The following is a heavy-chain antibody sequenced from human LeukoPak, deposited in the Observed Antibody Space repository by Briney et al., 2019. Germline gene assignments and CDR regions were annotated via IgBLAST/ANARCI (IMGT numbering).Heavy chain of an antibody. J-gene: IGHJ3*02. V-gene: IGHV3-23*01. CDR1: GFAFSSYA. D-gene: IGHD2-15*01. Sequence: LGGSLRLSCAASGFAFSSYAMSWVRQAPGKGLEWVSGISGSGGSTHYADSVKDRFTISRDNSKNTLYLQMNSLRAEDTAVYYCAKETVVVVAATPDAFDIWRQGTMVTVSS. CDR3: AKETVVVVAATPDAFDI. CDR2: ISGSGGST.